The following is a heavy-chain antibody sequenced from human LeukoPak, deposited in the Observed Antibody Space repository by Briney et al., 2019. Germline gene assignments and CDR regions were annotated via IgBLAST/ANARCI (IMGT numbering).Heavy chain of an antibody. CDR3: ARARLPEPLTDH. CDR1: GDSITNDSKF. CDR2: IHRSGST. V-gene: IGHV4-61*02. Sequence: SETLSLTCRVSGDSITNDSKFWSWIRQSAGKGLEWIGRIHRSGSTNYNPSLKSRVTMSLDTSKNQFSLKLSSVTAADTGVYYCARARLPEPLTDHWGQGTLVTVSS. J-gene: IGHJ4*02.